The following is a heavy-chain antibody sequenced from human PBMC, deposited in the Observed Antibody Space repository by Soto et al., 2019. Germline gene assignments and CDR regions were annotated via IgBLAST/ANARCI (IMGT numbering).Heavy chain of an antibody. D-gene: IGHD6-13*01. V-gene: IGHV1-69*06. CDR2: IIPIFGTA. CDR1: GGTFSSYA. Sequence: SVKVSCKASGGTFSSYAISWVRQAPGQGLEWMGGIIPIFGTANYAQKFQGRVTITADKSTSTAYMELSSLRSEDTAVYYCARGVLAGIEADDQHYGMDVWGQGTTVTVSS. J-gene: IGHJ6*02. CDR3: ARGVLAGIEADDQHYGMDV.